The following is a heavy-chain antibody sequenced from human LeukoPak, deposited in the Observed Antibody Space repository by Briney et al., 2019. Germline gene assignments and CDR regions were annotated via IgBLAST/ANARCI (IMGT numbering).Heavy chain of an antibody. CDR1: GFTFSSYA. CDR2: ISGSGGST. V-gene: IGHV3-23*01. CDR3: ASGGGIAAAGYY. J-gene: IGHJ4*02. Sequence: RGSLRLSCAASGFTFSSYAMSWVRQAPGKGLEWVSAISGSGGSTYYADSVKGRFTISRDNSKNTLYLQMNSLRAEDTAVYYCASGGGIAAAGYYWGQGTLVTVSS. D-gene: IGHD6-13*01.